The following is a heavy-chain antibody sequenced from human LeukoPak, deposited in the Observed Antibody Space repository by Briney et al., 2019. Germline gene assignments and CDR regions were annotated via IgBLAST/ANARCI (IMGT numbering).Heavy chain of an antibody. CDR2: ISGSGGST. J-gene: IGHJ5*02. CDR1: GFTFSSYA. Sequence: GGSLRLSCAASGFTFSSYAMSWVRQAPGKGLEWVSAISGSGGSTYYADSVKGRFTISRDNSKNTLYLQMNSLGAEDTAVYYCAKDSSTIFGVVIIQPNWFDPWGQGTLVTVSS. V-gene: IGHV3-23*01. D-gene: IGHD3-3*01. CDR3: AKDSSTIFGVVIIQPNWFDP.